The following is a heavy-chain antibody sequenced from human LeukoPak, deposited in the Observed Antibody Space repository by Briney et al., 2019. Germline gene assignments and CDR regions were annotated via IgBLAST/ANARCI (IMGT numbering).Heavy chain of an antibody. CDR3: ARDAKPSRWDY. CDR1: GYTFTGYY. CDR2: ISAYNGNT. D-gene: IGHD6-13*01. J-gene: IGHJ4*02. V-gene: IGHV1-18*04. Sequence: ASVKVSCKASGYTFTGYYMHWVRQAPGQGLEWMGWISAYNGNTNYAQKLQGRVTMTTDTSTSTAYMELRSLRPDDTAVYYCARDAKPSRWDYWGQGTLVTVSS.